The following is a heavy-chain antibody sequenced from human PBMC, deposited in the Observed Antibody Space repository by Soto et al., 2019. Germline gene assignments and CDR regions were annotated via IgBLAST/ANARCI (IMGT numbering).Heavy chain of an antibody. Sequence: QEQLVESGGGVVQPGSSLRLSCAASGFAFRSYGMNWVRQAPGKGLEWVALISHDGDKEYYADSVKGRFTISRDNSENTLFLRINSLTADDSAVYLCAKSGFTIFGEGFDPWGQGTLVTVSS. J-gene: IGHJ5*02. D-gene: IGHD3-3*01. CDR3: AKSGFTIFGEGFDP. CDR2: ISHDGDKE. CDR1: GFAFRSYG. V-gene: IGHV3-30*18.